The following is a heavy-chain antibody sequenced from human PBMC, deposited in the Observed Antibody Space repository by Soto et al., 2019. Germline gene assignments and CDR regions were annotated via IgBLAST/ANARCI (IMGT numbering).Heavy chain of an antibody. D-gene: IGHD2-2*01. CDR1: GGTFSSYA. Sequence: SVRVSCKASGGTFSSYAISWVRQAPGQGLEWMGGIIPIFGTANYAQKFQGRVTITADESTSTAYMELSSLRSEDTAVYYCASGKIVVPAATLDYWGQGTLVTVSS. CDR3: ASGKIVVPAATLDY. V-gene: IGHV1-69*13. J-gene: IGHJ4*02. CDR2: IIPIFGTA.